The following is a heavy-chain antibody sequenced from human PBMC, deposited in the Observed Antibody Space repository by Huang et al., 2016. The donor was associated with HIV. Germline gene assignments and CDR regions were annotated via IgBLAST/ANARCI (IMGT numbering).Heavy chain of an antibody. CDR2: IRYDGSNK. V-gene: IGHV3-30*02. CDR1: GFTFSSYG. Sequence: QVQLVESGGGVVQPGGSLRLSCAASGFTFSSYGMHWVCQAPGKGLEWVAFIRYDGSNKYYADSVKGRFTISRDNSKNTLYLQMNSLRAEDTAVYYCATDQNYYESSGYYYEAFDIWGQGTMVTVSS. D-gene: IGHD3-22*01. J-gene: IGHJ3*02. CDR3: ATDQNYYESSGYYYEAFDI.